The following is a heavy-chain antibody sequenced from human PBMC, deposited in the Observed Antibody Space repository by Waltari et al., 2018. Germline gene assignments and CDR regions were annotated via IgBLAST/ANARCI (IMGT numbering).Heavy chain of an antibody. CDR1: GYTFTSYA. CDR2: INAGNGNT. D-gene: IGHD6-6*01. V-gene: IGHV1-3*01. Sequence: QVPLVQSGAEVKKPGASVKVSCKASGYTFTSYAMHWVRQAPGQRLEWMGWINAGNGNTKYSQKFQGRVTITRDTSASTAYMELSSLRSEDTAVYYCARDHSSSSLGYYYYGMDVWGQGTTVTVSS. J-gene: IGHJ6*02. CDR3: ARDHSSSSLGYYYYGMDV.